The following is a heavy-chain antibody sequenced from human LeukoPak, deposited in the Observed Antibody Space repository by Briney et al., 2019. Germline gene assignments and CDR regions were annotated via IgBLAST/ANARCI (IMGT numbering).Heavy chain of an antibody. Sequence: ASETLSLTCAVSGGSIGGHYWSWIRQPPGKGLEWMGFIYYTGTTKYNPSLESRVTLSADTSKNQLSLRLSSVTAADTAVYYCTTIKRGNIFGYFDFWGQGILVTVSS. D-gene: IGHD5-18*01. CDR3: TTIKRGNIFGYFDF. CDR2: IYYTGTT. CDR1: GGSIGGHY. V-gene: IGHV4-59*11. J-gene: IGHJ4*02.